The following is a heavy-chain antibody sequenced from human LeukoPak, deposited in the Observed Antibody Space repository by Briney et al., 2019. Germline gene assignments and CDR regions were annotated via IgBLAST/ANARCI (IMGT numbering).Heavy chain of an antibody. CDR1: SGSISSTTYY. Sequence: SETLSLTCSVSSGSISSTTYYWGWIRQPPGKGLEWIGKIYYSGSTYNNPSLKSRVTISVDTSKNQFSLKLRSVTAADTAVYYCASESDNGRHGFDYWGQGTLVTVSS. CDR2: IYYSGST. CDR3: ASESDNGRHGFDY. J-gene: IGHJ4*02. D-gene: IGHD1-26*01. V-gene: IGHV4-39*07.